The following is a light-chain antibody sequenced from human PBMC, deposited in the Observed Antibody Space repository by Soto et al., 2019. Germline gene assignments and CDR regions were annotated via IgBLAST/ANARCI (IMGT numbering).Light chain of an antibody. CDR1: QSVSSSY. V-gene: IGKV3-20*01. CDR3: QQYGSSPTIT. CDR2: GAS. J-gene: IGKJ5*01. Sequence: EIVLTQSPGTLSLSPGERATLSCRASQSVSSSYLAWYQQKPGQAPRLLIYGASSRATGIPDRFSGSGSGTDFTLTISRLEPEDFAVYYCQQYGSSPTITGCQGTRLEIK.